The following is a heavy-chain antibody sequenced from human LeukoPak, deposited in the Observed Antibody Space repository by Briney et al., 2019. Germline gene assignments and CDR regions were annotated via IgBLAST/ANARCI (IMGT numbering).Heavy chain of an antibody. CDR2: ISRTSEYI. V-gene: IGHV3-21*01. Sequence: GGSLRLSCAASGFPFSTHSLNWVRQAPGKGLEWVSSISRTSEYIHYADSVRGRFAISRDNAKNSVYLQMNSLRAEDAAVYFCAGGGDFDYWGQGILVTVSA. J-gene: IGHJ4*02. CDR1: GFPFSTHS. CDR3: AGGGDFDY. D-gene: IGHD3-16*01.